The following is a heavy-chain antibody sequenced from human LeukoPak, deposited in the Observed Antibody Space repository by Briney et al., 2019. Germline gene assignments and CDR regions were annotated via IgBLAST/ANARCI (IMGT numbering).Heavy chain of an antibody. CDR3: ANHLACGSTSCPPFDD. CDR2: ISDNSYWI. CDR1: GFTFSGYS. V-gene: IGHV3-21*01. J-gene: IGHJ4*02. D-gene: IGHD2-2*01. Sequence: PGGSLRLSCAASGFTFSGYSMSWVRQAPGKGLEWVSSISDNSYWIYYAASVEGRFIISRDNAKNSLYLQINSLRAEDTAVYYCANHLACGSTSCPPFDDWGQGTLVTVSS.